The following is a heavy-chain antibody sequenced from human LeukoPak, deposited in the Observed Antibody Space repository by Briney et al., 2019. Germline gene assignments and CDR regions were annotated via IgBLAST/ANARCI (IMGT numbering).Heavy chain of an antibody. J-gene: IGHJ1*01. V-gene: IGHV1-2*02. CDR3: ARGSDWVESSGYYSEYFQH. CDR1: GYTFTGYY. CDR2: INPNSGGT. Sequence: ASVKVSCKASGYTFTGYYMHWVRQAPGQGLEWMGWINPNSGGTNYAQKFQGRVTMTRDTSISTAYMELSRLRSDDTAVYYCARGSDWVESSGYYSEYFQHWGQGTLVTVSS. D-gene: IGHD3-22*01.